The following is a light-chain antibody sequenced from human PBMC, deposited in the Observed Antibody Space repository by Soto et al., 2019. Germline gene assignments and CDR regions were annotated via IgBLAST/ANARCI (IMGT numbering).Light chain of an antibody. CDR3: AAWDDSLSGPV. V-gene: IGLV1-47*01. J-gene: IGLJ2*01. CDR2: KND. Sequence: QSVLTQPPSASGTPGRRVTISCPGSSSNIGGNYVYWYQQLPGTAPKLLIYKNDQRPSGVPDRFSGSKSGTSASLAISGLRSEDEADYYCAAWDDSLSGPVFGGGTKLTVL. CDR1: SSNIGGNY.